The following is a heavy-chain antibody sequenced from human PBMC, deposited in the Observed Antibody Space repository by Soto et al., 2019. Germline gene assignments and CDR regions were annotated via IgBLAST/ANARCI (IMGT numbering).Heavy chain of an antibody. CDR3: ARRYGGNFDY. CDR2: IYYSGST. J-gene: IGHJ4*02. CDR1: GGSISSYY. Sequence: SETLSLTCTVSGGSISSYYWSWIRQPPGKGLEWIGYIYYSGSTNYNPSLKSRVSISVDTSKNQFSLKLSSVTAADTAVYYCARRYGGNFDYWGQGTQVTVSS. D-gene: IGHD1-26*01. V-gene: IGHV4-59*01.